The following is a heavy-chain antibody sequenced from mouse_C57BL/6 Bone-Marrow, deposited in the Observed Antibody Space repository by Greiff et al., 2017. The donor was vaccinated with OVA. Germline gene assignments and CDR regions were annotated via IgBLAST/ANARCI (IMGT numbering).Heavy chain of an antibody. J-gene: IGHJ4*01. CDR3: ARYDGCYEDYYAMDY. V-gene: IGHV5-15*04. D-gene: IGHD2-3*01. Sequence: EVKVEESGGGLVQPGGSLKLSCAASGFTFSDSGMAWVRQAPRQGPEWVAFISNLAYSIYYAATVPGRFTISRENAKNTLYLDMSSLRSEDTAMYYCARYDGCYEDYYAMDYWGQGTSVTVSS. CDR2: ISNLAYSI. CDR1: GFTFSDSG.